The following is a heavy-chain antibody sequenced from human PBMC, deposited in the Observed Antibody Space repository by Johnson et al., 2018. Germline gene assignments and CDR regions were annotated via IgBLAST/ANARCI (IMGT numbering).Heavy chain of an antibody. CDR3: AKAGNDAFDF. J-gene: IGHJ3*01. CDR2: ISSDTGTL. CDR1: RFTFSSYS. Sequence: VQLVESGGGLVKPGGSLRLSCAASRFTFSSYSMNWVRQAPGKGLEWVSSISSDTGTLYYADSVKGRFITSRDNAKGSLYLQMNSLRAEDTAVYYCAKAGNDAFDFWGQGTMVTVSS. V-gene: IGHV3-21*04.